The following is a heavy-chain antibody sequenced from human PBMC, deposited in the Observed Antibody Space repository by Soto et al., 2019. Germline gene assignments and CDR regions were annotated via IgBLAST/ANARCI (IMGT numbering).Heavy chain of an antibody. J-gene: IGHJ4*02. D-gene: IGHD3-3*01. V-gene: IGHV3-23*01. CDR3: AKVFVFTIREGFDY. CDR2: ITGSGDST. CDR1: GFTFSSYA. Sequence: GGSLRLSCAASGFTFSSYAMSWVRQAPGKGLEWVSAITGSGDSTYYADSVKGWFTVSRDNFKNTLYLQMNSLRAEDTAVYYCAKVFVFTIREGFDYWGLGTLVTVSS.